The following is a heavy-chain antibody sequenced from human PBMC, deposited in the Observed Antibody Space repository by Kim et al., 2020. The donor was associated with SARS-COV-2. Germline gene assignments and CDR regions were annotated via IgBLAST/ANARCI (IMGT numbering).Heavy chain of an antibody. CDR2: IYSGGST. D-gene: IGHD6-13*01. V-gene: IGHV3-53*01. CDR3: ARGSSWYVLGLDY. J-gene: IGHJ4*02. Sequence: GGSLRLSCAASGFIVSSNYMSWVRQAPGKGLEWVSVIYSGGSTYYADSVKGRFTISRDNSKNTLYLQMNSLRAEDTAVYYCARGSSWYVLGLDYWGQGTLVTVSS. CDR1: GFIVSSNY.